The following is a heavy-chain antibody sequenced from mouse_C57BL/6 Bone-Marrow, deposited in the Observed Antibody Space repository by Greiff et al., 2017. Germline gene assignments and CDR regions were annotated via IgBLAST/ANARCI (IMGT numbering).Heavy chain of an antibody. Sequence: QVQLQQSGPELVKPGASVKLSCKASGYTFTSYDINWVKQRPGQGLEWIGWIYPRDGSTKYNEKFKGKATLTVETSSSTAYMELHSLTSEDSAVYFWAREMGGYYVGYWYFDVWGTGTTVTVSS. CDR2: IYPRDGST. J-gene: IGHJ1*03. V-gene: IGHV1-85*01. D-gene: IGHD2-3*01. CDR1: GYTFTSYD. CDR3: AREMGGYYVGYWYFDV.